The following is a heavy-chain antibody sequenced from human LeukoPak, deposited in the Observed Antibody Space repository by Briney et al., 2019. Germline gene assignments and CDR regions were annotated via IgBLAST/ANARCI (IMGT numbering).Heavy chain of an antibody. CDR1: GFTFSTYW. Sequence: GGSLRLSCAASGFTFSTYWMTWVRQAPGKGLEWVANIKQDGSEKYYVDSVKGRFTISRDNAKNSLFLRMNSLRAEDTAVYYCARDLSSGWSPIDYWGRGTLVTVSS. CDR3: ARDLSSGWSPIDY. J-gene: IGHJ4*02. D-gene: IGHD6-19*01. V-gene: IGHV3-7*05. CDR2: IKQDGSEK.